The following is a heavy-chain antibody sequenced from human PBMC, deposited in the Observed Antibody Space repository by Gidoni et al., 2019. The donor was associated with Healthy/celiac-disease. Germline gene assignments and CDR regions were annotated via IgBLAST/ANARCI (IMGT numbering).Heavy chain of an antibody. V-gene: IGHV1-46*01. CDR1: GYTFTSYY. CDR2: INPSGGST. J-gene: IGHJ4*02. CDR3: ARDDYGGNSLDY. Sequence: QVQLVQSGAEVKKPGASVKVSCKASGYTFTSYYMHWVRQAPGQGLEWLGIINPSGGSTSYAQKFQGRVTMTRDTSTSTVYMELSSLRSEDTAVYYCARDDYGGNSLDYWGQGTLVTVSS. D-gene: IGHD4-17*01.